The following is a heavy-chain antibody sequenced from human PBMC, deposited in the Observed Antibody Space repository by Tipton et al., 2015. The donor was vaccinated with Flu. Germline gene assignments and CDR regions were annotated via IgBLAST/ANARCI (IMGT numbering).Heavy chain of an antibody. CDR1: GASISGGNYY. D-gene: IGHD4-11*01. J-gene: IGHJ5*02. CDR2: VHSSGTA. Sequence: LRLSCNVSGASISGGNYYWSWIRQPAGKGLEWIGRVHSSGTAQYNPSLKSRVTISVDISKNQFSLKVNSVTAADTAVYYCARRDYSNYVSEPKNWFDPWGQGILVTVSS. V-gene: IGHV4-61*02. CDR3: ARRDYSNYVSEPKNWFDP.